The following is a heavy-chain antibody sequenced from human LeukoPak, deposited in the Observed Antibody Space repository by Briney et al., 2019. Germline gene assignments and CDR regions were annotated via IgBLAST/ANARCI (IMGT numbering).Heavy chain of an antibody. CDR2: ISGSGGST. CDR1: GFTFSSYA. V-gene: IGHV3-23*01. D-gene: IGHD3-3*01. J-gene: IGHJ5*02. Sequence: GGSLRLSCAASGFTFSSYAMSWVRQAPGKGLEWVSAISGSGGSTYYADSVKGRFTISRDNSKNTLYLQMNSLRAEDTAVYYCAKDGSSDFWSGYYGDWFDPWGQGTLVTVPS. CDR3: AKDGSSDFWSGYYGDWFDP.